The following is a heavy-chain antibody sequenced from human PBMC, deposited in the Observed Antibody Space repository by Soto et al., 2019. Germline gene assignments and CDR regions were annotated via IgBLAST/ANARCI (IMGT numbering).Heavy chain of an antibody. CDR2: INHSGST. J-gene: IGHJ6*02. CDR3: ERGDYGDYDYYGMDV. Sequence: SETLSLTCAVYGGSFSGYYWSWIRQPPGKGLEWIGEINHSGSTNYNPSLKSRVTISVDTSKNQFSLKLSSVTAADTAVYYCERGDYGDYDYYGMDVWGQGTTVTVSS. D-gene: IGHD4-17*01. V-gene: IGHV4-34*01. CDR1: GGSFSGYY.